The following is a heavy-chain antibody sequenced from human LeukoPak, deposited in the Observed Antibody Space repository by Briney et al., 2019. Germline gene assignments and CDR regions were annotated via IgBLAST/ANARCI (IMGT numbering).Heavy chain of an antibody. CDR2: IYTGGST. Sequence: GGSLRLSCVASGFTVKTNSMSWVRQAPGKGLEWVSVIYTGGSTYYADSVNGRFTISRDNSKNTLYLQMASLTAEDTAVYYCASAREYCISSECYDYFQHWGQGTLVSVSS. J-gene: IGHJ1*01. CDR1: GFTVKTNS. CDR3: ASAREYCISSECYDYFQH. D-gene: IGHD2-2*01. V-gene: IGHV3-53*01.